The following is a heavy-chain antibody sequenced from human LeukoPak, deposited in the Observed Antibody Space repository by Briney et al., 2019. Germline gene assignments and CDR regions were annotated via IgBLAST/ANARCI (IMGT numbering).Heavy chain of an antibody. CDR2: INLSGST. CDR1: GGSFSGHY. V-gene: IGHV4-34*01. D-gene: IGHD4-17*01. CDR3: ARALYGDYYGWFDP. Sequence: PSETLSLTCAVYGGSFSGHYWSWIRQPPGKGLEWVGEINLSGSTNYNPSLKSRVTISVDTSKNQFSLKLSSVTAADTAVYYCARALYGDYYGWFDPWGQGTLVTVSS. J-gene: IGHJ5*02.